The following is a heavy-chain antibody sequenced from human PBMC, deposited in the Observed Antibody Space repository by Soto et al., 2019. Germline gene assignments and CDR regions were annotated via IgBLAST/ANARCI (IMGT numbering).Heavy chain of an antibody. J-gene: IGHJ4*02. V-gene: IGHV2-5*02. CDR1: GFSLSSTRVA. Sequence: QITLKESGPTLVKPTQTLTLTCTFSGFSLSSTRVAVGWIRQPPGKALEWLALIYWDDDKRYSPFLKSRLTITKDPSKTQVVLTMKNMDPVDTATYYCAHSVVAGLGYYFDYWGQGTLVTVSS. CDR3: AHSVVAGLGYYFDY. D-gene: IGHD6-19*01. CDR2: IYWDDDK.